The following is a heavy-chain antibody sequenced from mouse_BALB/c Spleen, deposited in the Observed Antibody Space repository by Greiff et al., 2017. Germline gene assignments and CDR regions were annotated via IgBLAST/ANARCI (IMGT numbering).Heavy chain of an antibody. V-gene: IGHV1S22*01. CDR1: GYTFTSYW. J-gene: IGHJ3*01. CDR2: IYPGSGST. D-gene: IGHD1-1*01. CDR3: TRSGSSYVWFAD. Sequence: LQQPGSELVRPGASVKLSCKASGYTFTSYWMHWVKQRPGQGLEWIGNIYPGSGSTNYDEKFKSKATLTVDTSSSTAYIQLSSLTSEDSAVYYCTRSGSSYVWFADWGQGTLVTVSA.